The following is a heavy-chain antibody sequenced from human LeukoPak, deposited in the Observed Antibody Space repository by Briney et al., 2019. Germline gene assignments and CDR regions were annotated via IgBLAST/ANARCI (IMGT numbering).Heavy chain of an antibody. CDR3: TRDRWELPEFGY. CDR1: GFTFSSYA. CDR2: MSGSGGGT. J-gene: IGHJ4*02. D-gene: IGHD1-26*01. Sequence: GGSLRLSCAASGFTFSSYAMSWVRQAPGKGLECVARMSGSGGGTYYADSAKGRFTVSRDSPKNSLYLQMDSLRVDDTAVYYCTRDRWELPEFGYWGQGTLVSVSS. V-gene: IGHV3-23*01.